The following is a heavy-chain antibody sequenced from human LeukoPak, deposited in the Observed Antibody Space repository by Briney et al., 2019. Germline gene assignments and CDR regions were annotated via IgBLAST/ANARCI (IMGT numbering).Heavy chain of an antibody. D-gene: IGHD2-21*01. V-gene: IGHV1-69*06. J-gene: IGHJ3*02. CDR1: GGTFSSYA. CDR3: ARGLIGPHAFDI. Sequence: ASVKVSCKASGGTFSSYAISWVRQAPGQGLEWMGGIIPIFGTANYAQKFQGRVTITADKSTSTAYMELSSLRSEDTAVYYCARGLIGPHAFDIWGQGTMVTVSS. CDR2: IIPIFGTA.